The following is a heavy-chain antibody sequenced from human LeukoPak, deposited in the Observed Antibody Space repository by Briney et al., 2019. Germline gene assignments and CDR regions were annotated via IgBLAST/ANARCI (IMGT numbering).Heavy chain of an antibody. Sequence: ASVKVSCKASGYTFSGYYMHWVRQAPGQGVEWMGRINPNSGGTNSAQKFQGRVTMTRDTSIGTAYMELSSLTSDDTAVYYCARDGANKVRGVHYYYMDVWGKGTTVTVSS. J-gene: IGHJ6*03. CDR3: ARDGANKVRGVHYYYMDV. V-gene: IGHV1-2*06. CDR1: GYTFSGYY. CDR2: INPNSGGT. D-gene: IGHD3-10*01.